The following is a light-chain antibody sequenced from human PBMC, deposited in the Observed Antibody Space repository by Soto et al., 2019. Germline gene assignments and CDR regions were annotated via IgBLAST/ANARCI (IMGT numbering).Light chain of an antibody. Sequence: DIQMTQSPSTLSASVGDRVTITCRASQSISPWFDWYQQKPGKAPKILIYKASSLESGVPSRFSGSDSGTEFTLTISSLQPDDFATYYCQQYKNYSRTFGQGTKLEIK. J-gene: IGKJ2*01. V-gene: IGKV1-5*03. CDR3: QQYKNYSRT. CDR2: KAS. CDR1: QSISPW.